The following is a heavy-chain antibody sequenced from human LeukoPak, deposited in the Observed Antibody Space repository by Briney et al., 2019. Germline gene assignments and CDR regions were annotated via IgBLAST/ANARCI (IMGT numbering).Heavy chain of an antibody. CDR2: IRYDGSNK. D-gene: IGHD6-19*01. CDR3: AKVSAYSSGWSYYFDY. Sequence: GGSLRLSCAASGFTSSSYGMHWVRQAPGKGLEWVAFIRYDGSNKYYADSVKGRFTISRDNSKNTLYLQMNSLRAEDTAVYYCAKVSAYSSGWSYYFDYWSQGTLVTVSS. J-gene: IGHJ4*02. CDR1: GFTSSSYG. V-gene: IGHV3-30*02.